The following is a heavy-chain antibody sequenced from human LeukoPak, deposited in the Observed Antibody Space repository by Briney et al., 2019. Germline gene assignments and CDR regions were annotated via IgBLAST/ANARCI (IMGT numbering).Heavy chain of an antibody. V-gene: IGHV3-15*01. J-gene: IGHJ6*02. CDR3: TTDNGYYGLDV. Sequence: GGSLRLSCAASGFTFSDAWMNWVRQAPGKGLEWVGRMKGKTDGGTTDYAAPVKGRFTISRDDSKNTLYVQLNSLKTEDTAVYYCTTDNGYYGLDVWGQGTTVTVSS. CDR1: GFTFSDAW. CDR2: MKGKTDGGTT.